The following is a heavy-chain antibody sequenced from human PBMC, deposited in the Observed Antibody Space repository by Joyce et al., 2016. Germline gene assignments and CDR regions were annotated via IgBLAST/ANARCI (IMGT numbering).Heavy chain of an antibody. CDR1: GFTFSHAW. CDR3: TMRSMYAVLDS. CDR2: NRSTTDEGTT. J-gene: IGHJ4*02. Sequence: EVQLVESGGGLVKPGGSLRLSCAASGFTFSHAWMTWVRQAPGKGLEWVGLNRSTTDEGTTDYAAPVKDRFTISRDDSKNTLYLQMNSLKTEDTAVYYCTMRSMYAVLDSWGQGALVTVSS. D-gene: IGHD1-1*01. V-gene: IGHV3-15*01.